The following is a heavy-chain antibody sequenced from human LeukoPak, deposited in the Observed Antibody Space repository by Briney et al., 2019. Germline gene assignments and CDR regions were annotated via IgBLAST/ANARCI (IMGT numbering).Heavy chain of an antibody. Sequence: GGSLRLSCAASGFTFSNYSMNWVRQAPGKGLEWVSYVIRSSSTIYYADSVKGRFTISRDNAKNSLYLQMNSHRAEDTAVYYCARAKRNGFDIWGQGTMVTVSS. CDR1: GFTFSNYS. J-gene: IGHJ3*02. V-gene: IGHV3-48*01. CDR2: VIRSSSTI. CDR3: ARAKRNGFDI.